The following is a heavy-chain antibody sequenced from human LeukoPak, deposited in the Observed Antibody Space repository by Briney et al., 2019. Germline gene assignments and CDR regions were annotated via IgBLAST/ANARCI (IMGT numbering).Heavy chain of an antibody. D-gene: IGHD3-16*01. CDR1: GGTFSSYA. Sequence: SVKVSCKASGGTFSSYAISWVRQAPGQGREWMGRIIPILGIANYAQKFQGRVTITADKSTSTAYMELSSLRSEDTAVYYCARDEYDYVWGSHNWFDPWGQGTLVTVSS. J-gene: IGHJ5*02. CDR3: ARDEYDYVWGSHNWFDP. V-gene: IGHV1-69*04. CDR2: IIPILGIA.